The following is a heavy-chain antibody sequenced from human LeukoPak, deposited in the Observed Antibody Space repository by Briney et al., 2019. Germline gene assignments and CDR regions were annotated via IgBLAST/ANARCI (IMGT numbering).Heavy chain of an antibody. J-gene: IGHJ4*02. D-gene: IGHD6-19*01. CDR1: GFTFSGSA. CDR2: IRSKANSYAT. CDR3: TRSGSGWYSHDY. V-gene: IGHV3-73*01. Sequence: GGSLRLSCAASGFTFSGSAMHWVRQASGKGLEWVGRIRSKANSYATAYAASVKGRFTISRDDSKNTAYLQMNSLKTEDTAVYYCTRSGSGWYSHDYWGQGTLVTVSS.